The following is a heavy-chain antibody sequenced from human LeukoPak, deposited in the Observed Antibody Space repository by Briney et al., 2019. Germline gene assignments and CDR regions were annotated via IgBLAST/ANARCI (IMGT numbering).Heavy chain of an antibody. CDR3: AREISGGNAYYYYMDV. CDR1: GFTFSSYE. CDR2: ISSSGSTI. J-gene: IGHJ6*03. Sequence: PGGSLRLSCAASGFTFSSYEMNWVRQAPGKGLEWVSYISSSGSTIYYADSVKGRFTISRDNAKNSLYLQMNSLRAEDTAVYYCAREISGGNAYYYYMDVWGKGTTVTVSS. D-gene: IGHD2-8*02. V-gene: IGHV3-48*03.